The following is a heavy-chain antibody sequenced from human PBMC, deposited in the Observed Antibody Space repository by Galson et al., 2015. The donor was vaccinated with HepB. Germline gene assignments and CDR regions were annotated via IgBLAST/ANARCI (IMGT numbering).Heavy chain of an antibody. Sequence: ETLSLTCTVSGGSIRSYYWSWIRQPPGKELEWIGYIYHSGNTNYNPSLKSRVTMSVDTSNNHFSLKLRSVTAADTAVYYCAGRTVTTDQDYFDYWGQGVRVTVSS. V-gene: IGHV4-59*01. D-gene: IGHD4-17*01. CDR2: IYHSGNT. J-gene: IGHJ4*02. CDR1: GGSIRSYY. CDR3: AGRTVTTDQDYFDY.